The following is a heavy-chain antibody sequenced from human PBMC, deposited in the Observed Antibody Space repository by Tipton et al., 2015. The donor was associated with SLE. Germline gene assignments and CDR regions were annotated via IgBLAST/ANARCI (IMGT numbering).Heavy chain of an antibody. D-gene: IGHD3-16*01. V-gene: IGHV3-9*01. CDR1: GFTFDDYA. CDR3: AKDRIMITFGGVFRGKHFDY. Sequence: SLRLSCAASGFTFDDYAMHWVRQAPGKGLEWVSGISWNSGSIGYADSVKGRFTISRDNAKKSLYLQMNSLRAEDTAVYYCAKDRIMITFGGVFRGKHFDYWGQGTLVTVSS. J-gene: IGHJ4*02. CDR2: ISWNSGSI.